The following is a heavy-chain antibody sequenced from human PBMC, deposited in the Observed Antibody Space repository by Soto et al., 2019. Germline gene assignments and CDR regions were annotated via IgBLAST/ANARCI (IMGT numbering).Heavy chain of an antibody. CDR3: TRRYSSGWYWFDP. J-gene: IGHJ5*02. V-gene: IGHV3-49*03. CDR1: GFSFGDSA. Sequence: GGSLRLSCTASGFSFGDSAMSWFRQAPGKGLEWVGFIRSKAYSGTTEYAASVRGRFTISRDDSKSIAYLQMNSLKTEDTAVYYCTRRYSSGWYWFDPWGQGTLVTVSS. CDR2: IRSKAYSGTT. D-gene: IGHD6-19*01.